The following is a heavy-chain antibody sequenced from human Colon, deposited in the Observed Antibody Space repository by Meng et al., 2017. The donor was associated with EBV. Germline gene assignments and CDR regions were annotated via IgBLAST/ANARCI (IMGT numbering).Heavy chain of an antibody. CDR1: GDSISNNW. CDR2: IYHSGTT. D-gene: IGHD4-17*01. J-gene: IGHJ4*02. V-gene: IGHV4-4*02. Sequence: QVPRRGSGPGRVKPSGTLSLTCAVSGDSISNNWWSWVRQPPGKGLEWIGEIYHSGTTNYNPSLRSRVTISVDKSKNQFSLQLTSVTAADTAVYYCARNGDYNPGLYWGQGTLVTVSS. CDR3: ARNGDYNPGLY.